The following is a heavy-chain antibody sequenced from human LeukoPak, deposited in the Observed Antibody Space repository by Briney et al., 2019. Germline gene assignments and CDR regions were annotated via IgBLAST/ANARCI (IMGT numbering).Heavy chain of an antibody. D-gene: IGHD3-16*01. CDR3: ATYTHWVAGDV. Sequence: GGSLRLSCAASGFTLSDSWMSWVRQAPGTGLEWVANVNPDGSAKDYVDSVKGRFTISRDNAGNSLYLQMSSLIAEDTAVYYCATYTHWVAGDVWGQGTTVTVSS. CDR1: GFTLSDSW. CDR2: VNPDGSAK. J-gene: IGHJ6*02. V-gene: IGHV3-7*01.